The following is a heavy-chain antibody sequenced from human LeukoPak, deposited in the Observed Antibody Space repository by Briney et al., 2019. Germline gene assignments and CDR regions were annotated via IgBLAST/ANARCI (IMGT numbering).Heavy chain of an antibody. V-gene: IGHV3-23*01. J-gene: IGHJ4*02. D-gene: IGHD2-2*01. CDR1: GFTFSSYA. Sequence: GGSLRLSCAASGFTFSSYAMSWVRQAPGKGLEWVSAISGSGGSTNYADSVKGRFTISRDNSKNTLYLQMNSLRAEDTAVYYCAKEGYCSSTSCYAGGLDYWGQGTLVTVSS. CDR2: ISGSGGST. CDR3: AKEGYCSSTSCYAGGLDY.